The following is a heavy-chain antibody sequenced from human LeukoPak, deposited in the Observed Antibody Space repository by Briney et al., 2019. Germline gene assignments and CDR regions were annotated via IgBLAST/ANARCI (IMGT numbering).Heavy chain of an antibody. Sequence: GRSLRLSCAASGFTFSTYAMHWVRQAPGKGLEWVAVIPYDGSNKYYADSVKGRFTISRDNSKNTLYLQMNSLRAEDTAVYYCAKLLTGGYNSGQNDYWGQGILVTVSS. CDR3: AKLLTGGYNSGQNDY. J-gene: IGHJ4*02. V-gene: IGHV3-30*04. D-gene: IGHD5-18*01. CDR1: GFTFSTYA. CDR2: IPYDGSNK.